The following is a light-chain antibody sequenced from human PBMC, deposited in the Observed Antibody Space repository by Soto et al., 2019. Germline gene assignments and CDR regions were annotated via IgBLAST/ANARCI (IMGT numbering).Light chain of an antibody. V-gene: IGKV3-15*01. CDR3: QQYNNWPLT. Sequence: EIVMTQSPGTLSVSPGERATLACRASQSVSSSLAWYQQKPGQVPRLLIYGASTRATGIPVRFSGSGSGTDFTLTISSLQSEDFAVYYCQQYNNWPLTFGGGSKVEIK. CDR1: QSVSSS. J-gene: IGKJ4*01. CDR2: GAS.